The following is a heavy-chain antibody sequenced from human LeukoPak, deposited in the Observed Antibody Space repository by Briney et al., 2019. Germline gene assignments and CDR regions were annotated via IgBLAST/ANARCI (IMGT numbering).Heavy chain of an antibody. D-gene: IGHD3-10*01. CDR3: VKGFVVLWFGELLSVDY. CDR1: GFTFSTYA. Sequence: GGSLRLSCAASGFTFSTYAMSWVRQAPGKGLEWVSDISGSGGSTYYADSVKVRLTISRDNSKKALYLQMNTLRAEDTAVYYCVKGFVVLWFGELLSVDYWGQGTLVTVSS. V-gene: IGHV3-23*01. CDR2: ISGSGGST. J-gene: IGHJ4*02.